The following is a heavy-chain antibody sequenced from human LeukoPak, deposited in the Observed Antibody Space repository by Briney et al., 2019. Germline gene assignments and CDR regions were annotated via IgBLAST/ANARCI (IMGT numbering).Heavy chain of an antibody. Sequence: GGSLRLSCAASGFTFSNYWMSWVRQAPGKGLEWVANIKQDGSEKCYVDSVKGRFTISRDNAKNSLYLQMNSLRAEDTAVYYCARDPGLYSNGWEYYFDSWGQGTLVTVSS. CDR1: GFTFSNYW. V-gene: IGHV3-7*03. J-gene: IGHJ4*02. D-gene: IGHD6-19*01. CDR3: ARDPGLYSNGWEYYFDS. CDR2: IKQDGSEK.